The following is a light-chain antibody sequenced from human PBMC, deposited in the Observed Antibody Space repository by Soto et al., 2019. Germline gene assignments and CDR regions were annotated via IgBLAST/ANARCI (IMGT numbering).Light chain of an antibody. CDR3: QQYGRLLT. V-gene: IGKV3-20*01. J-gene: IGKJ4*01. Sequence: EIVLTQSPGTLSLSPGERATLSCRASQSVSSSYLAWYQQKPGQAPRLLIYGASGRATSIPDRFSGSGSGTDFTLTISRLEPEDFAVYYCQQYGRLLTFGGGTKVEIK. CDR2: GAS. CDR1: QSVSSSY.